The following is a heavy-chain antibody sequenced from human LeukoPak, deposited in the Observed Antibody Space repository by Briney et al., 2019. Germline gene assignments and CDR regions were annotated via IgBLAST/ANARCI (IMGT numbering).Heavy chain of an antibody. CDR2: IIPIFGTA. Sequence: ASVKVSCKASGGTFSSYAISWVRHAPGQGLEWMGGIIPIFGTANYAQKFQGSVTITADESTSTAYMELSSLRSEDTAVYYCARGDSSGYYYGPFDYWGQGTLVTVSS. CDR1: GGTFSSYA. J-gene: IGHJ4*02. D-gene: IGHD3-22*01. CDR3: ARGDSSGYYYGPFDY. V-gene: IGHV1-69*01.